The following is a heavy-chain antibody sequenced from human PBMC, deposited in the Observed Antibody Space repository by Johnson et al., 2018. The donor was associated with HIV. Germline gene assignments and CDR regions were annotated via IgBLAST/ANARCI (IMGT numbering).Heavy chain of an antibody. Sequence: VQLVESGGGLVQPGRSLRLSCAASGFTFDDYAMHWVRQAPGKGLEWVSGISWNSGNIGYADSVKGRFTSSRDNAKNSLYLQMNSLRAEDTALYYCAKDIWQYMYGAFDVWGQGTMVTVSS. D-gene: IGHD2-8*01. CDR3: AKDIWQYMYGAFDV. CDR1: GFTFDDYA. V-gene: IGHV3-9*01. CDR2: ISWNSGNI. J-gene: IGHJ3*01.